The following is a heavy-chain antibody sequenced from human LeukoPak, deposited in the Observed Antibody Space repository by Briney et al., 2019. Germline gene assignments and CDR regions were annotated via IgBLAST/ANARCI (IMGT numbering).Heavy chain of an antibody. D-gene: IGHD5-12*01. CDR1: DGSFSGYY. Sequence: SETLSLTCAVHDGSFSGYYWSWIRQPPGKGLEWIGEIDHSGSTNYNPALKSRVTISVDMSKNQSSLKVNSVTAADTAVYYCARWIGHGMDVWGKGTTVTVSS. CDR3: ARWIGHGMDV. V-gene: IGHV4-34*01. J-gene: IGHJ6*04. CDR2: IDHSGST.